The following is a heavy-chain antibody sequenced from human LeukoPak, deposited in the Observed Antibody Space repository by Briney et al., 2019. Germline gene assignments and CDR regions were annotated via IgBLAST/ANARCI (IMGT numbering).Heavy chain of an antibody. D-gene: IGHD1-20*01. CDR3: THSYNWHGLDY. CDR2: IKQDGSKK. Sequence: GGSLRLSCAASGFTFSNYWMNWVRQAPGKGLEWVAFIKQDGSKKYYVDSVKGRFTISRDNAKNSLYLQMNSLRAEDTAGYYCTHSYNWHGLDYWGKGTPVTVSS. CDR1: GFTFSNYW. V-gene: IGHV3-7*03. J-gene: IGHJ4*02.